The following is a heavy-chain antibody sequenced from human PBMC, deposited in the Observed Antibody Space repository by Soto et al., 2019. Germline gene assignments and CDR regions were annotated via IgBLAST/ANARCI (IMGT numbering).Heavy chain of an antibody. V-gene: IGHV4-61*01. CDR2: IYYSGST. CDR3: ARTYDSSGYNFDY. CDR1: GGSVSSGSYY. Sequence: PSETLSLTCTVSGGSVSSGSYYWSWIRQPPGKGLEWIGYIYYSGSTNYNPSLKSRVAISVDTSKNQFSLKLSSVTAADTAVYYCARTYDSSGYNFDYWGQGTLVTVSS. J-gene: IGHJ4*02. D-gene: IGHD3-22*01.